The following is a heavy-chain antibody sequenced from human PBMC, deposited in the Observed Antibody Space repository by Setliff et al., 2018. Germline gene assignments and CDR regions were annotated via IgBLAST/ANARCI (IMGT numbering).Heavy chain of an antibody. Sequence: SVKVSCKASGGTFINYAISWVRQAPGQGLEWMGGIIPIFGTANYAQKFQGRVTITADESTSTAYMELSSLRSEDTAVYYCAKNGFGVVALGVNNWFDPWGQGTLVT. D-gene: IGHD3-10*01. CDR3: AKNGFGVVALGVNNWFDP. J-gene: IGHJ5*02. CDR2: IIPIFGTA. V-gene: IGHV1-69*13. CDR1: GGTFINYA.